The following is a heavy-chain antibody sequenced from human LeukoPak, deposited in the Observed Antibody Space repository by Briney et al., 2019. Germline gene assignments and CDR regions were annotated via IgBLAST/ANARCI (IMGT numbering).Heavy chain of an antibody. V-gene: IGHV3-21*05. Sequence: GRSLRLSCAASGFTFSSYGMHWVRQAPGKGLEWVSYISTTSSYTNHADSVKGRFTISRDNAKNSLYLQMNSLRAEDTAVYYCARGIAAAANYFDYWGQGTLVTVSS. J-gene: IGHJ4*02. CDR1: GFTFSSYG. CDR2: ISTTSSYT. CDR3: ARGIAAAANYFDY. D-gene: IGHD6-13*01.